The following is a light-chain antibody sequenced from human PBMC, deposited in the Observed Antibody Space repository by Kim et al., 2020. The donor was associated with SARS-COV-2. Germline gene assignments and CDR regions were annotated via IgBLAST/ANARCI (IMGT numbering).Light chain of an antibody. V-gene: IGLV2-23*02. J-gene: IGLJ2*01. CDR2: EVN. Sequence: QSALTQPASVSGSPGQSITISCTGTSSDVGNYNLVSWYQQHPGKAPKLMIYEVNKWPSGVSNRFSGSKSGNTASLTISGLQAEDEADYYCCSYAGSSVLFGGGTQLTVL. CDR3: CSYAGSSVL. CDR1: SSDVGNYNL.